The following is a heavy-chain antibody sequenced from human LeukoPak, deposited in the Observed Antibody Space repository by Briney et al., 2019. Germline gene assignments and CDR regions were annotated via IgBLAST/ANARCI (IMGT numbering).Heavy chain of an antibody. CDR3: AREIGSGWDGDVWNAFDI. CDR1: GDSISSSSYY. V-gene: IGHV4-39*07. CDR2: IYYSGST. J-gene: IGHJ3*02. Sequence: SETLSLTCTVSGDSISSSSYYWGWIRQPPGTGLEWVGSIYYSGSTYYNPSLKSRVTISADTSKNQFSLKLISVTAADTAVYYCAREIGSGWDGDVWNAFDIWGQGTMVTVSS. D-gene: IGHD6-19*01.